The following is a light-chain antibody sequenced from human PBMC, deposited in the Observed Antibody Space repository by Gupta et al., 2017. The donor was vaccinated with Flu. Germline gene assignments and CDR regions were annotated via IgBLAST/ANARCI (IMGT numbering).Light chain of an antibody. J-gene: IGLJ2*01. V-gene: IGLV6-57*01. CDR2: WNN. CDR3: QSYNSSTPVV. CDR1: SGSMASDC. Sequence: SGSMASDCVQWCQQDAGSTPSAVIYWNNQRPAGVPDRFSSSIDSSANSASLTISGRKTGDEADYYCQSYNSSTPVVFGGGTKLTVL.